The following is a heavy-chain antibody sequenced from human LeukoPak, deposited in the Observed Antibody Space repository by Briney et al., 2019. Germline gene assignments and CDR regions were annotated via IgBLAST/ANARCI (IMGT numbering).Heavy chain of an antibody. D-gene: IGHD4-17*01. Sequence: GGSLRLSCAASGFTFSSYSMNWVRQAPGKGLEWVSSISSSSSYIYYADSVKGRFTISRDNAKNSLYLQMNSLRAEDTAVYYCARDLLPTVTTGTFDYWGQGTLVTVSS. V-gene: IGHV3-21*01. CDR2: ISSSSSYI. J-gene: IGHJ4*02. CDR3: ARDLLPTVTTGTFDY. CDR1: GFTFSSYS.